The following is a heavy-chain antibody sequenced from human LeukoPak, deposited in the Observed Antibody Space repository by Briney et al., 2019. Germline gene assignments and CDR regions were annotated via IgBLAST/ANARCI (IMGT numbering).Heavy chain of an antibody. CDR3: AREEWEAFDY. J-gene: IGHJ4*02. D-gene: IGHD1-26*01. CDR2: ISYDGSNK. CDR1: GFTFSSYA. Sequence: PGRSLRLSCAASGFTFSSYAMHWVRQAPGKGLEWVAVISYDGSNKYYADSVKGRFTISRDNSKNTLYLQTNSLRAEDTAVYYCAREEWEAFDYWGQGTLVTVSS. V-gene: IGHV3-30*04.